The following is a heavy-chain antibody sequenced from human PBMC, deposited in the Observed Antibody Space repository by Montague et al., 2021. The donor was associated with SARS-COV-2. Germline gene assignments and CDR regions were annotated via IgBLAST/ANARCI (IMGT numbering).Heavy chain of an antibody. V-gene: IGHV4-59*08. CDR3: AAQTDYYYYSLGV. Sequence: SETLSLTCAVSGGSIRNYYWSWIRQPPGRGLEWIAYIYDSGNGDYNPSLKSRVTILVDTSKNQFSLKLSSVTAADTAVYYCAAQTDYYYYSLGVWGQGTTAAVSS. CDR1: GGSIRNYY. CDR2: IYDSGNG. J-gene: IGHJ6*02.